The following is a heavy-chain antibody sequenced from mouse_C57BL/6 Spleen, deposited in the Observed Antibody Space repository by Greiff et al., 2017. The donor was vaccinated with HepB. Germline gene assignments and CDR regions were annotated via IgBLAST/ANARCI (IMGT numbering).Heavy chain of an antibody. CDR3: ARSGYYGSSWFAY. CDR2: IYPGDGDT. CDR1: GYAFSSSW. Sequence: ESGPELVKPGASVKISCKASGYAFSSSWMNWVKQRPGKGLEWIGRIYPGDGDTNYNGKFKGKATLTADKSSSTAYMQLSSLTSEDSAVYFCARSGYYGSSWFAYWGQGTLVTVSA. J-gene: IGHJ3*01. D-gene: IGHD1-1*01. V-gene: IGHV1-82*01.